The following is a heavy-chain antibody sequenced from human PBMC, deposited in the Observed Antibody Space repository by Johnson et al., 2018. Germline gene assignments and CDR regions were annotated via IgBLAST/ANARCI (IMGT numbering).Heavy chain of an antibody. D-gene: IGHD3-22*01. CDR3: ARITKIDYGMDV. J-gene: IGHJ6*02. CDR1: GFSFSDYY. Sequence: QVQLQESGGGLVKXVGSLRLSCAASGFSFSDYYMTWIRQAPGKGLEWVSSLSSSGNTIDYADSVKGRFPLSRDNAKNSLSLKRNRLRADDTAVYYCARITKIDYGMDVWGQGTTVTVSS. CDR2: LSSSGNTI. V-gene: IGHV3-11*01.